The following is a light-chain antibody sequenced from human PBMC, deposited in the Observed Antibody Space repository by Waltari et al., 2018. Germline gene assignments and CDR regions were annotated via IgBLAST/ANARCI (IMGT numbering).Light chain of an antibody. CDR2: KTS. CDR3: QQYNSSPWT. J-gene: IGKJ1*01. Sequence: DVQMTQSPSTLSAVVGDRVSLTCRASQSVTLWLAWYQQKPGKAPRLLIYKTSTLESGVPSRFSVSGSGTDFTLTISGLQPDDFATYFCQQYNSSPWTFGQGTKLDI. CDR1: QSVTLW. V-gene: IGKV1-5*03.